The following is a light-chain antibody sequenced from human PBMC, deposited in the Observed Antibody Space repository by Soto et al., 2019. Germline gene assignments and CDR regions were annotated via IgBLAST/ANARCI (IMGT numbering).Light chain of an antibody. Sequence: EFVLTQSPGTLSLSPGDRATLSCRASQSLSRSSLAWYQQKPGRAPRLLIYDASNRATDIPVRFSGSGSGTDFTPTINSLEPEDFAVYYCHQYGTSPLTFGGGTKVDIK. CDR1: QSLSRSS. J-gene: IGKJ4*01. CDR2: DAS. CDR3: HQYGTSPLT. V-gene: IGKV3-20*01.